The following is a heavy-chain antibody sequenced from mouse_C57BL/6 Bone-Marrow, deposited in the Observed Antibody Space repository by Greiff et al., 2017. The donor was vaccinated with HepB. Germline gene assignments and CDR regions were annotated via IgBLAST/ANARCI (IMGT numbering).Heavy chain of an antibody. CDR1: GFTFTDYY. J-gene: IGHJ4*01. Sequence: EVKLMESGGGLVQPGGSLSLSCAASGFTFTDYYMSWVRHPPGKALEWLGFIRNKANGYTTEYSASVKGRFTISRDNSQSILYLQMNALRAEDSATDYCARVGAMDYWGQGTSVTVSS. CDR2: IRNKANGYTT. V-gene: IGHV7-3*01. CDR3: ARVGAMDY.